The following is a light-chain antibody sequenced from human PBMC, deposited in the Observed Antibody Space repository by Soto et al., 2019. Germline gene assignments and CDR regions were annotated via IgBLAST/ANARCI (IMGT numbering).Light chain of an antibody. Sequence: ERVMTQSPATLSVSPGESATLSCRASQSISSGLAWYQQKPGQPPMLLIYGASTRATGVPARFTGSGSGSDFTLTISGLQSEDFAVYYCQQGHNWPLTFGQGTRLEI. CDR3: QQGHNWPLT. J-gene: IGKJ2*01. CDR2: GAS. V-gene: IGKV3-15*01. CDR1: QSISSG.